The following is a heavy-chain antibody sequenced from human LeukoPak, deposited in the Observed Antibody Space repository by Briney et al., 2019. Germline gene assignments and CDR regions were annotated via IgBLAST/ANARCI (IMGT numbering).Heavy chain of an antibody. CDR2: IRYDGSNK. CDR3: AKMGSGSYSGDAFDI. Sequence: GGSLRLSCAASGFTFSSYGMHWVRQAPGKGLELVAFIRYDGSNKYYADSVKGRFTISRDNSKNTLYLQMNSLRAEDTAVYYCAKMGSGSYSGDAFDIWGQGTMVTVSS. J-gene: IGHJ3*02. D-gene: IGHD1-26*01. V-gene: IGHV3-30*02. CDR1: GFTFSSYG.